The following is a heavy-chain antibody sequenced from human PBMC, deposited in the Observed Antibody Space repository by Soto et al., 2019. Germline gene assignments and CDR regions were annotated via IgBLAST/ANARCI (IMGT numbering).Heavy chain of an antibody. Sequence: PSETLSLTCTVSGGSISSGGYYWSWIRQHPGKGLEWIGYIYYSGSTYYNPSLKSRVTISVDTSKNQFSLKLSSVTAADTAVYYCARDSVIISHHYYYYGMDVWGQGTTVTVSS. CDR1: GGSISSGGYY. D-gene: IGHD2-21*01. CDR2: IYYSGST. J-gene: IGHJ6*02. CDR3: ARDSVIISHHYYYYGMDV. V-gene: IGHV4-31*03.